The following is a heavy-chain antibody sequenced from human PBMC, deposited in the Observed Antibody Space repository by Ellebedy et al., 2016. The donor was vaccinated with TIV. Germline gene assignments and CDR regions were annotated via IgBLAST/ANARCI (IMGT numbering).Heavy chain of an antibody. J-gene: IGHJ3*01. Sequence: GESLKISXAASGFGFDGYAMGWVRQVPGKGLEWLSLIYGSGVRTYYADSVKGRFTVSRDNSKNTLFLQMNSLRAEDTAVYYCARGRRDAYNYSYKGGAYDVWGLGTMVIVSS. CDR1: GFGFDGYA. CDR2: IYGSGVRT. CDR3: ARGRRDAYNYSYKGGAYDV. V-gene: IGHV3-23*01. D-gene: IGHD5-24*01.